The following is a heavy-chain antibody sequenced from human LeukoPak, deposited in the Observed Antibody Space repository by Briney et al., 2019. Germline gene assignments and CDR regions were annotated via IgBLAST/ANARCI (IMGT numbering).Heavy chain of an antibody. V-gene: IGHV3-7*01. CDR3: ARDVGSTSRPYYYYYMDV. CDR2: IKQDGSEK. D-gene: IGHD2-2*01. J-gene: IGHJ6*03. CDR1: RFTFSSYA. Sequence: GGSLRLSCAASRFTFSSYAMSWVRQAPGKGLEWVANIKQDGSEKYYVDSVKGRFTISRDNAKNSLYLQMNSLRAKDTAVYYCARDVGSTSRPYYYYYMDVWGKGTTVTVSS.